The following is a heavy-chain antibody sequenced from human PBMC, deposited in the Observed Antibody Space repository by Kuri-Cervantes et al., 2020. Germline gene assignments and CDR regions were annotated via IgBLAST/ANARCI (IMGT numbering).Heavy chain of an antibody. V-gene: IGHV4-34*01. CDR1: GGSFSGYY. Sequence: SETLSLTCAVYGGSFSGYYWSWIRQPPGKGLEWIGEINHSGSTNYNPSLKSRVTISVDTYKNQFSLKLSTGTAADTAVYYCATASCSGISCYPHYYSYYLDVWGKGTTVTVSS. J-gene: IGHJ6*03. CDR3: ATASCSGISCYPHYYSYYLDV. D-gene: IGHD2-15*01. CDR2: INHSGST.